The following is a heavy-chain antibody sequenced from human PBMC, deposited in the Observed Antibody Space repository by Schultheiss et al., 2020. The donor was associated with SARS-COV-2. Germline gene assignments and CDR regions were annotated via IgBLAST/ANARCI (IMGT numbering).Heavy chain of an antibody. CDR2: IYYSGST. CDR3: ARDQVVPAAMFNV. CDR1: GGSISSGGYY. D-gene: IGHD2-2*01. V-gene: IGHV4-31*03. J-gene: IGHJ6*02. Sequence: SETLSLTCTVSGGSISSGGYYWSWIRQHPGKGLEWIGYIYYSGSTYYNPSLKSRVTISVDTSKNQFSLKLSSVTAADTAVYYCARDQVVPAAMFNVWGQGTTVTVSS.